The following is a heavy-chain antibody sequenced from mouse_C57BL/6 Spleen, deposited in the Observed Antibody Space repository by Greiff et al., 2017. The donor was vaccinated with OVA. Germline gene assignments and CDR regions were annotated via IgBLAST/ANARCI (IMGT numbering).Heavy chain of an antibody. CDR2: ISSGGSYT. V-gene: IGHV5-6*01. CDR3: ARHSAGDYFDY. Sequence: EVKLMESGGDLVKPGGSLKLSCAASGFTFSSYGMSWVRQTPDKRLEWVATISSGGSYTYYPDSVKGRFTISRDNAKNTLYLQMSSLKSEDTAMYYCARHSAGDYFDYWGQGTTLTVSS. CDR1: GFTFSSYG. J-gene: IGHJ2*01.